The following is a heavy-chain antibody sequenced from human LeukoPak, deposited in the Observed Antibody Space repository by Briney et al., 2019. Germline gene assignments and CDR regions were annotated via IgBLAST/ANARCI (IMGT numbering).Heavy chain of an antibody. CDR1: GYPFSAYP. D-gene: IGHD2-21*02. J-gene: IGHJ4*02. CDR3: VKDWRDESNCGGDCLQY. Sequence: GVPLTLSCVLSGYPFSAYPMTGVPRAPGWGLVWVSSISVSGGGTSYAVCVGGLFTTSRQHSKNTLYLHMNSLRAEDTAVYYCVKDWRDESNCGGDCLQYWGQGTLVTVSS. V-gene: IGHV3-23*01. CDR2: ISVSGGGT.